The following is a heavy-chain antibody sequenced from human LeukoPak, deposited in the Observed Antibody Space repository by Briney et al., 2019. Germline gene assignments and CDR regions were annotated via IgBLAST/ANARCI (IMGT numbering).Heavy chain of an antibody. V-gene: IGHV3-30*03. CDR1: GFIFNTYG. J-gene: IGHJ4*02. Sequence: PGTSLRLSCAASGFIFNTYGVHWVRLAPGKGLEWVAVVSYDGNSKYYADSVKGRFTVSRDNSKNTLYLQMSSLTAEDTAVYYCARGSTEFDYWGQGTLVTVSS. CDR3: ARGSTEFDY. CDR2: VSYDGNSK.